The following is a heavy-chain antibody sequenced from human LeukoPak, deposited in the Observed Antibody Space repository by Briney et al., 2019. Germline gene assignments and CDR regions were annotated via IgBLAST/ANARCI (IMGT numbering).Heavy chain of an antibody. Sequence: SETLSLTCTVSGGSISSYYWSWIRQPPGEGLEWIGYIYTSGSTNYNPSLKSRVTISVDTSKNQFSLKLSSVTAADTAVYYCARRGGTMVRGAPWLYNWFDPWGQGTLVTVSS. CDR1: GGSISSYY. V-gene: IGHV4-4*09. D-gene: IGHD3-10*01. CDR2: IYTSGST. CDR3: ARRGGTMVRGAPWLYNWFDP. J-gene: IGHJ5*02.